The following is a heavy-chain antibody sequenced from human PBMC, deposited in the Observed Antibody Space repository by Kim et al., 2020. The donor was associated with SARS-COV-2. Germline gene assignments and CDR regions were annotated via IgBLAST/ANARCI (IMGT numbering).Heavy chain of an antibody. CDR2: ITSDGRST. V-gene: IGHV3-43*01. D-gene: IGHD3-10*01. CDR3: AKERNTMAYYFGMDV. Sequence: GGSLRRSCAASGFTFDDYTMHWVRQAPGKGLEWVSLITSDGRSTYYADSVKGRFTISRDNNKSSLYLQMKSLRIEDTALYYCAKERNTMAYYFGMDVWGQGTTVTVSS. CDR1: GFTFDDYT. J-gene: IGHJ6*02.